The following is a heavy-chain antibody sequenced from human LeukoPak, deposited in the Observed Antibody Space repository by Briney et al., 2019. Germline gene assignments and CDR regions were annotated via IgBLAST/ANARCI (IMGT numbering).Heavy chain of an antibody. J-gene: IGHJ4*02. CDR1: GYTFTSYG. CDR2: ISAYNGNT. D-gene: IGHD6-6*01. CDR3: ATTKATLYSSSSSEIAY. Sequence: ASVKVSCKASGYTFTSYGISWVRQAPGQGLEWMGWISAYNGNTNYAQKLQGRVTTTTDTSTSTAYTELRSLSSDDSAVYDCATTKATLYSSSSSEIAYWGQGTLVTVSS. V-gene: IGHV1-18*01.